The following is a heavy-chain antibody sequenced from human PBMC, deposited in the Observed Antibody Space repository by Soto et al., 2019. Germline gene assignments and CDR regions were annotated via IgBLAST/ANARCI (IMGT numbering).Heavy chain of an antibody. Sequence: SETLSLTCTVSGVSFSSYYWSWIRQPPGKGLEWIGYIHYSGVTSYNPSLKSRVAISVETSKNQFSLKLSSVTAADTAVYYCARATYYSDTGGSPPLDYWGQGTLVTVS. V-gene: IGHV4-59*08. D-gene: IGHD3-22*01. CDR2: IHYSGVT. CDR3: ARATYYSDTGGSPPLDY. CDR1: GVSFSSYY. J-gene: IGHJ4*02.